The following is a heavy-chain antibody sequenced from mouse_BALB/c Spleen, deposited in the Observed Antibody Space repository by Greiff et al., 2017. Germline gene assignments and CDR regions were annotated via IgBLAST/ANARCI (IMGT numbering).Heavy chain of an antibody. Sequence: EVKLMESGGGLVKPGGSLKLSCAASGFAFSSYDMSWVRQTPEKRLEWVAYISSGGGSTYYPDTVKGRFTISRDNAKNTLYLKMSSLKSEDTAMYYCERRDYYGYDYAMDYWGQGTSVTVSS. CDR1: GFAFSSYD. J-gene: IGHJ4*01. CDR3: ERRDYYGYDYAMDY. CDR2: ISSGGGST. V-gene: IGHV5-12-1*01. D-gene: IGHD1-2*01.